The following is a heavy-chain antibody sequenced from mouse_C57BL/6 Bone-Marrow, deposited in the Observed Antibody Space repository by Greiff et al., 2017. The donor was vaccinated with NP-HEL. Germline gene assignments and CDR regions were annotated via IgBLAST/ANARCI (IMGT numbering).Heavy chain of an antibody. CDR1: GYTFTSYW. V-gene: IGHV1-61*01. J-gene: IGHJ4*01. CDR3: ARLGAMDY. Sequence: VQLQQPGAELVMPGASVKLSCKASGYTFTSYWMDWVKQRPGQGLEWIGNIYPSDSETHYNQKFKDKATLTVDKSSSTAYMQLSSLTSEDSAVYYCARLGAMDYWGQGTSVTVSS. CDR2: IYPSDSET. D-gene: IGHD3-3*01.